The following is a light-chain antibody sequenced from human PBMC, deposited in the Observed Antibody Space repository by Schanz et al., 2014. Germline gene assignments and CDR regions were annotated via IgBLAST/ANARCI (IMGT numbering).Light chain of an antibody. CDR2: GAS. Sequence: EIVLTQSPGTLSLSPGERATLSCRASQSVGSSHLAWYQQKPGQAPRLLIYGASSRATGIPDRFSGSGSGTDFTLTISRLEPEDFAVYYCQYYGSSFWTFGQGTKVESK. J-gene: IGKJ1*01. V-gene: IGKV3-20*01. CDR1: QSVGSSH. CDR3: QYYGSSFWT.